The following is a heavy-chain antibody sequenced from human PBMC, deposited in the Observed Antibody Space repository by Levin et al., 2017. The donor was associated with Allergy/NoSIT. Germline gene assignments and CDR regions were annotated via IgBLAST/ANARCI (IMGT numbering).Heavy chain of an antibody. J-gene: IGHJ4*02. Sequence: GGSLRLSCVASGFTFSSSAMSWFRQAPGKGLEWVSAISRTGDFTLYSDSVKGRFTISRDDSRNTLYVQMSSLRDEDTAVYYCGKGGKQLAYSFDYWGQGVLVTVSS. D-gene: IGHD1-1*01. CDR2: ISRTGDFT. CDR1: GFTFSSSA. V-gene: IGHV3-23*01. CDR3: GKGGKQLAYSFDY.